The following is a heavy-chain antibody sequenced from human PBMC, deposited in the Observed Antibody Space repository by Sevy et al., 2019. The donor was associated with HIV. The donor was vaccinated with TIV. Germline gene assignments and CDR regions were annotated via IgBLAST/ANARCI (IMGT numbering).Heavy chain of an antibody. J-gene: IGHJ4*02. CDR2: IKEDGSVK. Sequence: GGSLRLSCDASGFTFSSYWMSWVRQAPGKGLEWVANIKEDGSVKYYVESVKGRFTISRDNAKNSVYLQMNSLRAEDAALYYCVRAIGAAGSYWGLGTLVTVSS. CDR1: GFTFSSYW. V-gene: IGHV3-7*01. CDR3: VRAIGAAGSY. D-gene: IGHD6-13*01.